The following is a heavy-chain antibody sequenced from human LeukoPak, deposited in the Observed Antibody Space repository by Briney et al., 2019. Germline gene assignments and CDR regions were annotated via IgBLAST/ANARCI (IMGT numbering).Heavy chain of an antibody. J-gene: IGHJ4*02. D-gene: IGHD6-19*01. CDR3: ASVGYSSGSYYFDY. V-gene: IGHV3-74*01. CDR1: GFTFSSYW. Sequence: PGGSLRLSCAASGFTFSSYWMHWVRQSPGKGLVWISRINSDGRSTNYADSVKGRFTISRDNAKSTLYLQMNSLRAEDTAVYYCASVGYSSGSYYFDYWGQGTLVTASS. CDR2: INSDGRST.